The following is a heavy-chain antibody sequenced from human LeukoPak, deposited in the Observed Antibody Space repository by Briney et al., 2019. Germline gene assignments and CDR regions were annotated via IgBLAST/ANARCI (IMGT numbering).Heavy chain of an antibody. J-gene: IGHJ1*01. V-gene: IGHV1-8*01. CDR1: GYTFTSYD. CDR2: MHPNSGNT. CDR3: ARGGPVAATHKYFQH. Sequence: GASVKVSCKASGYTFTSYDINWVRQATGQGLEWMGWMHPNSGNTGYAQNFQGRVTMTRNTSISTAYTELSSLRSEDTAVYYCARGGPVAATHKYFQHWGQGTLVTVSS. D-gene: IGHD6-19*01.